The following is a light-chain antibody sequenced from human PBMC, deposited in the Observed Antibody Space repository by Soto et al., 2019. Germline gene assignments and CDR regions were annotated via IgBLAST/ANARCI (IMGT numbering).Light chain of an antibody. Sequence: DIQMTQSPSSGSAFVGDRVTITFRASQGISSWLAWYQQKPGKAPKLLIYGASTLQGGVPSRFSGSGSGTEFTLTISSLQPDDFATYYCQQYNSYSTFGQGTKVDIK. V-gene: IGKV1D-16*01. CDR3: QQYNSYST. CDR2: GAS. J-gene: IGKJ1*01. CDR1: QGISSW.